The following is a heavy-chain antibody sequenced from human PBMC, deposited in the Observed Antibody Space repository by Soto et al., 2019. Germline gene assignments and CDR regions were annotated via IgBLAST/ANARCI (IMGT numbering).Heavy chain of an antibody. CDR1: GGSISSYY. CDR2: IYTSGST. V-gene: IGHV4-4*07. D-gene: IGHD3-10*01. J-gene: IGHJ6*02. CDR3: ATDGSGLDYYYGMDV. Sequence: SETLSLTCTVSGGSISSYYWSWIRQPAGKGLEWIGRIYTSGSTNYNPSLKSRVTMSVDTSKNQFSLKLSSVTAADTAVYYCATDGSGLDYYYGMDVWGQGTTATVSS.